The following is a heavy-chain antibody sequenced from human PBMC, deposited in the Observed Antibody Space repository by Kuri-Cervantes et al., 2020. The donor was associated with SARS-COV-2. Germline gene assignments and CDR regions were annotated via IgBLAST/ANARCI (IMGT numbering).Heavy chain of an antibody. CDR3: VRDGDHWNFDY. V-gene: IGHV3-74*01. Sequence: AESLRLSCADYGFTFSVHWIHWVRQAPGKGLVWVSRINPDGSYTNNADSVKGRFTLSRDNAKNMLFLQMHSLRAEDTAVYYCVRDGDHWNFDYWGQGTLVTVSS. D-gene: IGHD1-1*01. CDR2: INPDGSYT. CDR1: GFTFSVHW. J-gene: IGHJ4*02.